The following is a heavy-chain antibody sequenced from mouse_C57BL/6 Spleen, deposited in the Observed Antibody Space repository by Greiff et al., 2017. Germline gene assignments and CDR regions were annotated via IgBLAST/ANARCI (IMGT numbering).Heavy chain of an antibody. V-gene: IGHV1-55*01. Sequence: QVQLQQPGAELVKPGASVKMSCKASGYTFTSYWITWVKQRPGPGLEWIGDIYPGSGSTNYNEKFKSKATLTVDTSSSTAYMQLSSLTSEDSAVYYCARTYSNYEGYDYAMDYWGQGTSVTVSS. CDR1: GYTFTSYW. D-gene: IGHD2-5*01. J-gene: IGHJ4*01. CDR2: IYPGSGST. CDR3: ARTYSNYEGYDYAMDY.